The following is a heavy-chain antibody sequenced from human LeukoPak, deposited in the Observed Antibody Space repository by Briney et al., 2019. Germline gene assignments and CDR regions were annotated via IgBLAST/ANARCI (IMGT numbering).Heavy chain of an antibody. V-gene: IGHV3-23*01. CDR1: GFTFSSYA. J-gene: IGHJ4*02. Sequence: GGSLRLSCAASGFTFSSYAMSWVRQAPGKGLEWVSAISGSGGSTYYADSVKGRFTISRDNSKNTLYLQMNSLRAEDTAVYYCAKDVSGYCGGDCFVDYFDYWGQGTLVTVSS. CDR3: AKDVSGYCGGDCFVDYFDY. CDR2: ISGSGGST. D-gene: IGHD2-21*01.